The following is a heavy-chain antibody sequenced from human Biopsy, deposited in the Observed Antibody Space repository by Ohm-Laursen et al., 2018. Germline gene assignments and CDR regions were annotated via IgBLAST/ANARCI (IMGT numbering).Heavy chain of an antibody. V-gene: IGHV3-23*01. CDR3: AKFEGDPTPSYCFDY. CDR2: IYGGGFGT. Sequence: GSLRLSCSASGFTFSDYAMSWVRQAPGKGLEWVAGIYGGGFGTYYADSVKGRFSISRDNSENTLYLHMNSLRAEDTAVYFCAKFEGDPTPSYCFDYWGQGTLVTVSS. CDR1: GFTFSDYA. D-gene: IGHD3-10*01. J-gene: IGHJ4*02.